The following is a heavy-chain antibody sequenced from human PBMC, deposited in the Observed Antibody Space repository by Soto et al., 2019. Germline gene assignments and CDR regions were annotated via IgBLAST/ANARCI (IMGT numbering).Heavy chain of an antibody. D-gene: IGHD3-3*02. J-gene: IGHJ4*02. CDR1: GFTFSRYL. CDR3: ARGVGPHCFDY. CDR2: IKQDGSEK. Sequence: SLRLSCAASGFTFSRYLMRLARQAPGTGLEWVANIKQDGSEKYYVDSVKGRFTISRDNAKNSLYLQMNSLRAEDTAVYYCARGVGPHCFDYWGQGTRVTVSA. V-gene: IGHV3-7*01.